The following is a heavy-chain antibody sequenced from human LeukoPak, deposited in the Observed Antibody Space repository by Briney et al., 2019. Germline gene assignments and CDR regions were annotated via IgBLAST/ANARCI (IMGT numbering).Heavy chain of an antibody. Sequence: PGGSLRLSCAASGFTFSSYWMAWVRQAPGKGLEWVANVKQDGSERYYVESVKGRLTISRDNAKNSLYLQINSLRGEDTAVYYCARVPVDTTMVSHIDYWGQGTLVTVSS. CDR1: GFTFSSYW. D-gene: IGHD5-18*01. CDR3: ARVPVDTTMVSHIDY. CDR2: VKQDGSER. J-gene: IGHJ4*02. V-gene: IGHV3-7*01.